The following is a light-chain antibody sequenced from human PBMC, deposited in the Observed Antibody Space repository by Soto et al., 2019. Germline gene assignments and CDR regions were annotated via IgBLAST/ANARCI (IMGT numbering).Light chain of an antibody. J-gene: IGKJ4*01. CDR2: ATS. Sequence: GDRVTITCRASHGIAPYLAWFQQKPGKVPKLLIYATSTLQSGVPSRFSGSGSGTDFTLTINSLQPEDVGTYYCQKYNSAPLTFGGGTKVEIK. CDR1: HGIAPY. CDR3: QKYNSAPLT. V-gene: IGKV1-27*01.